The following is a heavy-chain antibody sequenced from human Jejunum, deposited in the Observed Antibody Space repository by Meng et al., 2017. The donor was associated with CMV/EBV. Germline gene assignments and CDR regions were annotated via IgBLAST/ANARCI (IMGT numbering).Heavy chain of an antibody. D-gene: IGHD3-22*01. Sequence: TFSKYWVHWVRPAPGKGLVWVSRISSDGGVTAYADSVKGRFTISRDNAKNTVYLQMNSLRVEDTAVYHCARGFYENSGYHLLIDYWGRGTLVTVSS. CDR3: ARGFYENSGYHLLIDY. V-gene: IGHV3-74*01. CDR2: ISSDGGVT. J-gene: IGHJ4*02. CDR1: TFSKYW.